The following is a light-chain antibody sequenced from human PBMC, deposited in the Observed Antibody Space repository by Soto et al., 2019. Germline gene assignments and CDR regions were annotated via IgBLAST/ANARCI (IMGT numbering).Light chain of an antibody. CDR1: QTISSW. Sequence: DIPMTQAPSTRSGSVLDIVNITFLASQTISSWLAWYQQKPGKAPKLLIYAASSLQSGVPSRFSGSGSGTDFTLTISSLQPEDFATYYCQQSYSTPWTFGQGTKVDIK. CDR2: AAS. J-gene: IGKJ1*01. CDR3: QQSYSTPWT. V-gene: IGKV1-39*01.